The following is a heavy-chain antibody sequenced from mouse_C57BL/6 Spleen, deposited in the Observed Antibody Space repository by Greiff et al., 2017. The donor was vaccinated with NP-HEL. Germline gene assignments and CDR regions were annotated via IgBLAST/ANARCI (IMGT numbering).Heavy chain of an antibody. CDR1: GYTFTDYY. J-gene: IGHJ2*01. Sequence: EVQLVESGPVLVKPGASVKMSCKASGYTFTDYYMNWVKQSHGKSLEWIGVINPYNGGNSYNQKFKGKATLTVDKSSSTAYMELNSLTSEDSAVYYCAREGTGTGNFDYWGQGTTLTVSS. CDR3: AREGTGTGNFDY. CDR2: INPYNGGN. D-gene: IGHD4-1*01. V-gene: IGHV1-19*01.